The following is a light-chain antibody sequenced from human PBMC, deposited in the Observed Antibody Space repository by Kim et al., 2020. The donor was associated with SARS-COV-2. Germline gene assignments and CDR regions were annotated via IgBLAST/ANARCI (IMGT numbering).Light chain of an antibody. CDR2: GAS. CDR3: ERYGRAPLT. CDR1: QTVIANN. Sequence: SLGERAPLSRGGRQTVIANNIAWDQQKPVQAPRLLIYGASSRATGIPDRFSGGGSVTEFTLTISSLETEDIAEYNSERYGRAPLTFGGGTKV. J-gene: IGKJ4*01. V-gene: IGKV3-20*01.